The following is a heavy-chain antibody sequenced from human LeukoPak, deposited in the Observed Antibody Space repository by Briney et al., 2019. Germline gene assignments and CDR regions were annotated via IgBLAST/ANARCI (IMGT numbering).Heavy chain of an antibody. CDR1: GYSFTSYW. D-gene: IGHD3-9*01. CDR3: ARTYDILTGFDY. J-gene: IGHJ4*02. Sequence: GESLRISCKGSGYSFTSYWISWVRQMHGKGLEWLGRIDPSDSYTNYSPSFQGHVTISADKSISTAYLQWSSLKASDTAMYYCARTYDILTGFDYWGQGTLVTVSS. V-gene: IGHV5-10-1*01. CDR2: IDPSDSYT.